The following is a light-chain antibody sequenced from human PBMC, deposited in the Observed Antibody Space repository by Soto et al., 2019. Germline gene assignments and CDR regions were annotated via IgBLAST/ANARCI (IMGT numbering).Light chain of an antibody. J-gene: IGLJ1*01. CDR3: SSYTSSSTPV. CDR1: SSNIGSNA. V-gene: IGLV1-44*01. Sequence: QSVLTQPPSASGTPGQRVTISCSGSSSNIGSNAVTWYQHFPGTAPKVLIYSDHQRPSGVPDRFSGSKSGTSASLAISGLRAEDEADYYCSSYTSSSTPVFGTGTKLTVL. CDR2: SDH.